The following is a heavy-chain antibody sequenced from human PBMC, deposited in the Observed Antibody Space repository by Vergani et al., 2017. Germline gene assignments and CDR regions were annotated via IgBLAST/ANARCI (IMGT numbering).Heavy chain of an antibody. J-gene: IGHJ3*02. Sequence: QVQLVQSGAEVKKPGASVKVSCKASGYIFTSYGISWVRQAPGQGLECMGWISAYNGNTNYAQKLQGRVTMTTDTSTSTAYMELRSLRSDDTAVYYCARDRVVVVPAAMFRMLSPDAFDIWGQGTMVTVSS. CDR3: ARDRVVVVPAAMFRMLSPDAFDI. D-gene: IGHD2-2*01. CDR1: GYIFTSYG. V-gene: IGHV1-18*01. CDR2: ISAYNGNT.